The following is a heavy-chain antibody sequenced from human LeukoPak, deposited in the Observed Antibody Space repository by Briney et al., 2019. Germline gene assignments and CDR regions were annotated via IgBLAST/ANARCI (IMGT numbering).Heavy chain of an antibody. J-gene: IGHJ4*02. CDR1: GYTFTGYY. CDR3: ARVGDAYCSSTSCYSKTYYFDY. CDR2: INPNSGGT. D-gene: IGHD2-2*01. V-gene: IGHV1-2*02. Sequence: ASVKVSCEASGYTFTGYYMHWVRQAPGQGLEWMGWINPNSGGTNYAQKFQGRVTMTRDTSISTAYMELSRLRSDDTAVYYCARVGDAYCSSTSCYSKTYYFDYWGQGTLVTVSS.